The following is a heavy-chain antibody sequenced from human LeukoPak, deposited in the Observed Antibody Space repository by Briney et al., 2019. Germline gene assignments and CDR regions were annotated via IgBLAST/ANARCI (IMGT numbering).Heavy chain of an antibody. V-gene: IGHV3-7*03. Sequence: GGSLRLSCVASGFTVSSNYMSWVRQAPGKGLEWVANIKQDGSEKYYVDSVKGRFTISRDNAKNSLYLQMNSLRAEDTAVYYCARRFFDIWGQGTMVTVSS. CDR3: ARRFFDI. CDR1: GFTVSSNY. D-gene: IGHD3-3*01. CDR2: IKQDGSEK. J-gene: IGHJ3*02.